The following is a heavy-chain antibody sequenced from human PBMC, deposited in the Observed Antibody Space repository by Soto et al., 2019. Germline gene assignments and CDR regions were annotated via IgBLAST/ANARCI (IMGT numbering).Heavy chain of an antibody. CDR3: ARPRSSSRNYCGMDV. D-gene: IGHD6-13*01. CDR1: GYSFTTYW. V-gene: IGHV5-51*01. CDR2: IYPGDSDT. Sequence: GESLKISCKGSGYSFTTYWVGWVRQMPGKGLECMGIIYPGDSDTRYSPSFQGQVTISADKSISSAYLQWSSLKASDTAMYYCARPRSSSRNYCGMDVWGQGTTVTVSS. J-gene: IGHJ6*02.